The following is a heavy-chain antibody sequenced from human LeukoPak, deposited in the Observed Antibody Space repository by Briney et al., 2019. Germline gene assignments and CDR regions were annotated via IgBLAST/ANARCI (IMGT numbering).Heavy chain of an antibody. CDR1: GGTFSSYA. CDR2: IIPILGIA. Sequence: GASVKVSCKASGGTFSSYAISWVRQAPGQGLEWMGRIIPILGIANYAQKFQGRVTMTRNPSISTAYMELSSLRSEDSAVYYCARASGGDSFDYWGQGTVVTVSS. V-gene: IGHV1-69*04. D-gene: IGHD2-21*02. CDR3: ARASGGDSFDY. J-gene: IGHJ4*02.